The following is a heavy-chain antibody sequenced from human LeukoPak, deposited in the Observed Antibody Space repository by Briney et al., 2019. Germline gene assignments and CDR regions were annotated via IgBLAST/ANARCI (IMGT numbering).Heavy chain of an antibody. CDR2: ISSSSTYI. J-gene: IGHJ6*02. D-gene: IGHD1-1*01. V-gene: IGHV3-21*01. Sequence: PGGSLRLSCAASGFTFSSYSMNWVRQAPGKGLEWVSSISSSSTYIYYADSLKGRFTVSRDNAKNSLYLQMNSLRTEDTAVYYCARDGWKETPNYYYYYGMDVWGQGTTVTVSS. CDR1: GFTFSSYS. CDR3: ARDGWKETPNYYYYYGMDV.